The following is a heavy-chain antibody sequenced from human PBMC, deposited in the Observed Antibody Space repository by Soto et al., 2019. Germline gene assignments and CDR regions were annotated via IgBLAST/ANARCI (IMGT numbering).Heavy chain of an antibody. Sequence: GSLRISCAASGXTFRNYGMDWVRRAPGKGLVWVSRVISDGSSTNYADSVKCRFTISIDNAKNALHLQMNGLRAEDTAVYYCARVYGSGWAHFDCWGQGTLGTVSS. CDR2: VISDGSST. CDR1: GXTFRNYG. CDR3: ARVYGSGWAHFDC. V-gene: IGHV3-74*01. D-gene: IGHD6-19*01. J-gene: IGHJ4*02.